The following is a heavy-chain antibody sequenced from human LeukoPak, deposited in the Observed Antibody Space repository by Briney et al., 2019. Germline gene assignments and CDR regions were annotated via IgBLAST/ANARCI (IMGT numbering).Heavy chain of an antibody. Sequence: SETLSLTCAVYGVSFSGYYWSWIRQPPGKGLEWIGEINHSGSTNYNPSLKSRVTISVDTSKNQFSLKLSSVTAADTAVYYCAREWQQLGFDYWGQGTRVTVSS. CDR2: INHSGST. CDR3: AREWQQLGFDY. CDR1: GVSFSGYY. D-gene: IGHD6-13*01. J-gene: IGHJ4*02. V-gene: IGHV4-34*01.